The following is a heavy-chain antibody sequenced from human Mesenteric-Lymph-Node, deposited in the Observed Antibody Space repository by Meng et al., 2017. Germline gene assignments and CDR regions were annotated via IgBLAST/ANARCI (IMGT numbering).Heavy chain of an antibody. Sequence: ASVKVSCKASGYNFTVYYIHWVRQAPGPGLEWIGWINPNSGGTDYAQKFQGRVTMTRDTSITTAYMELSRLRSDDTAVYYCARGPPYYYDSSGELVDYWGQGTLVTVSS. J-gene: IGHJ4*02. D-gene: IGHD3-22*01. CDR1: GYNFTVYY. CDR3: ARGPPYYYDSSGELVDY. V-gene: IGHV1-2*02. CDR2: INPNSGGT.